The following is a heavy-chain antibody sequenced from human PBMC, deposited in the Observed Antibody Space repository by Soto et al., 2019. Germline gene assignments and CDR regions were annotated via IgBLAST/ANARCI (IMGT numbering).Heavy chain of an antibody. CDR2: ISGSGGST. CDR1: GFTFSSYA. D-gene: IGHD3-3*01. CDR3: AKDPEYDFWSGYYGVGWFYP. Sequence: GGSLRLSCAASGFTFSSYAMSWVRQAPGKGLEWVSAISGSGGSTYYADSVKGRFTISRDNSKNTLYLQMNSLRAEDTAVYYCAKDPEYDFWSGYYGVGWFYPWGQGTLVTVSS. J-gene: IGHJ5*02. V-gene: IGHV3-23*01.